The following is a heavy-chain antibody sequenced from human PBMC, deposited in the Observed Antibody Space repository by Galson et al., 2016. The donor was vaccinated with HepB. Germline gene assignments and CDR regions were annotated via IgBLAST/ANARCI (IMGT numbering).Heavy chain of an antibody. D-gene: IGHD2-15*01. J-gene: IGHJ1*01. CDR3: ATRLGYCRGGTCFGRY. V-gene: IGHV3-53*01. CDR2: IYSDGRT. Sequence: SLRLSCAVSGFSVSDNYMSWVRQAPGKGLEWVSLIYSDGRTHHAESVKGRFTISRDNTKNTVYLQMNSLRVEDSAIYYCATRLGYCRGGTCFGRYWDQGSLVIVS. CDR1: GFSVSDNY.